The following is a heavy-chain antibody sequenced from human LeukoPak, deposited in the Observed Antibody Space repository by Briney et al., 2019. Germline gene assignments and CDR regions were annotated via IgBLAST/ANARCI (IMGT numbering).Heavy chain of an antibody. J-gene: IGHJ4*02. V-gene: IGHV3-7*01. D-gene: IGHD5-12*01. CDR1: GFALSSHW. CDR3: ARDRGYSGYDEFDY. CDR2: VNRDGSET. Sequence: PGGSLRLSCAASGFALSSHWMTWVRQVPGRGPEWVANVNRDGSETYYLDSVKGRFTISKDNAKNSVYLQMNSLRAEDTAWYYCARDRGYSGYDEFDYWGQGTLVTVSS.